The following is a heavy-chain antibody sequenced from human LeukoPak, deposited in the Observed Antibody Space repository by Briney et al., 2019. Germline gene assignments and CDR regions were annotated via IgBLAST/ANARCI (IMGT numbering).Heavy chain of an antibody. CDR2: FNPANFDT. CDR1: GYSFTNYW. Sequence: GESLKISCMASGYSFTNYWIAWVRQMPRKGLEWRGNFNPANFDTTYSLSFKGHVTLSADNSISTASLQWSGLKASDTAMYYCARHYHYAWFGYWGQGTLVTVSS. D-gene: IGHD3-22*01. CDR3: ARHYHYAWFGY. V-gene: IGHV5-51*01. J-gene: IGHJ4*02.